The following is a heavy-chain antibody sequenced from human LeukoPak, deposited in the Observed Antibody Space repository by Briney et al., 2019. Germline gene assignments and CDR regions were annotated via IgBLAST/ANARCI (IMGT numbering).Heavy chain of an antibody. J-gene: IGHJ5*02. D-gene: IGHD6-13*01. CDR3: ARRGGVVAAANWFDP. CDR1: GVSFDDYY. CDR2: INHSGST. V-gene: IGHV4-34*01. Sequence: SETLSLTCAVSGVSFDDYYWSWIRQPPGKGLEWIGEINHSGSTNYNPSLKSRVTISVDTSKNQFSLKLSSVTAADTAVYYCARRGGVVAAANWFDPWGQGTLVTVSS.